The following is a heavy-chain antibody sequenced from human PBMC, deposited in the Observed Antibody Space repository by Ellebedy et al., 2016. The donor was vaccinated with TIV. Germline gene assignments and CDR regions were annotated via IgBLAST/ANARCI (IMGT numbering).Heavy chain of an antibody. Sequence: SETLSLTCTVSGGSISSNYWSWIRQPPGKGLEWIGYIYNSVRTNYNTSLKSRVTISLDSSKSHFSLKLSSVTAADTAVYYCARGDYGGLPYDYWGQGTLVTVSS. CDR3: ARGDYGGLPYDY. CDR1: GGSISSNY. CDR2: IYNSVRT. J-gene: IGHJ4*02. V-gene: IGHV4-59*01. D-gene: IGHD4-23*01.